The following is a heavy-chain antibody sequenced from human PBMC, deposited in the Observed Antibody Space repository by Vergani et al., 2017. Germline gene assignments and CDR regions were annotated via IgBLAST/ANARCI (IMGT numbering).Heavy chain of an antibody. CDR2: ISSSSSYI. CDR3: ARDPSATVVTYDY. D-gene: IGHD4-23*01. J-gene: IGHJ4*02. V-gene: IGHV3-21*01. Sequence: WVLSISSSSSYIYYADSVKGRFTISRDNAKNSLYLQMNSLRAEDTAVYYCARDPSATVVTYDYWGQGTLVTVSS.